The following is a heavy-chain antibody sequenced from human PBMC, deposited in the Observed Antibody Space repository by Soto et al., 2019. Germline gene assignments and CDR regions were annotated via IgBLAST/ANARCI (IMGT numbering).Heavy chain of an antibody. J-gene: IGHJ4*02. D-gene: IGHD2-2*01. CDR2: IYYSGST. CDR3: ARAVLPATAPFDY. CDR1: GGSISSYY. Sequence: QVQLQESSPRLVKPSETLSLTCIVSGGSISSYYWSWIRQPPGKGLEWIGYIYYSGSTNYNPSLKRRVTISVDTSKNQFSLKLSSVTAADTAVYYCARAVLPATAPFDYWGQGTLVTVSS. V-gene: IGHV4-59*01.